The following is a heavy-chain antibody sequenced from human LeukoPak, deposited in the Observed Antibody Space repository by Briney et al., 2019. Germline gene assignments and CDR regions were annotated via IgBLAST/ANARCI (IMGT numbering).Heavy chain of an antibody. V-gene: IGHV4-59*01. CDR3: ASADGSGWYYFDS. CDR2: IYNSGST. CDR1: GGTISSYF. D-gene: IGHD6-19*01. Sequence: SETLPLTCTVSGGTISSYFWSWIRQPPGKGLEWIGYIYNSGSTNYNPSLKSRVTISVDTSKNQFSLKLTSVTAADTAVYYCASADGSGWYYFDSWGQGTLVTVSS. J-gene: IGHJ4*02.